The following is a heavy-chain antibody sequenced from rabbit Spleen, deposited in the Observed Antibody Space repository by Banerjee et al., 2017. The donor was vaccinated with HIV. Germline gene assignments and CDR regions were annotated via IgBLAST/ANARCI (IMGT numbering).Heavy chain of an antibody. V-gene: IGHV1S40*01. CDR1: ESSFSSSDY. CDR3: AGRGVNVKNIGWVLAP. CDR2: VATGGSGSA. Sequence: QSLEESGGGLVQPEGSLALTCTASESSFSSSDYMCWVRQAPGKGLEWIACVATGGSGSAYYASWAKGRFTISKTSSTTVTLQMTSLTDADTATYFCAGRGVNVKNIGWVLAPWGPGTLVTVS. D-gene: IGHD4-1*01. J-gene: IGHJ2*01.